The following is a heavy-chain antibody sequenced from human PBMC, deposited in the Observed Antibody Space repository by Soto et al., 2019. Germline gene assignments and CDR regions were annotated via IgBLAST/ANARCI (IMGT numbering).Heavy chain of an antibody. CDR2: IIPIFGTA. V-gene: IGHV1-69*13. CDR1: GGTFSSYA. J-gene: IGHJ6*02. D-gene: IGHD1-1*01. CDR3: ARGVKLERRSVSYYGMDV. Sequence: SVKVSFKASGGTFSSYAISLVRQAPGQGLEWMGGIIPIFGTANYAQKFQGRVTITADESTSTAYMELSSLRSEDTAVYYCARGVKLERRSVSYYGMDVWGQGTTVTVSS.